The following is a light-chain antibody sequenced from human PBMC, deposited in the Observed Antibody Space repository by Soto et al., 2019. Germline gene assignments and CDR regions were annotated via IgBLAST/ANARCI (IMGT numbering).Light chain of an antibody. CDR3: QQFNSYPYT. Sequence: AIQLTQSRASLSASVGDRVIITCRASQGISSALAWYQQKPGKAPKLMIYDASSLESGVPSRFSGSGSGTDITLTISSLQPEDFATYYCQQFNSYPYTFGQGTKLEIK. J-gene: IGKJ2*01. V-gene: IGKV1-13*02. CDR1: QGISSA. CDR2: DAS.